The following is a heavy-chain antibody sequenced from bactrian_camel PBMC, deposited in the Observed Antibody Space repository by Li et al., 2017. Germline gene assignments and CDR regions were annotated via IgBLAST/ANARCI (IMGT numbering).Heavy chain of an antibody. J-gene: IGHJ4*01. D-gene: IGHD2*01. CDR1: GFAFSSHC. CDR2: IDSDGLA. CDR3: AAKDRKYCSYGFREPGLNY. V-gene: IGHV3S10*01. Sequence: DVQLVESGGGLVQPGGSLRLSCAASGFAFSSHCIGWFRQAPGKEREGVAVIDSDGLAKYADSVKGRLTISQDSAKNTLFLQMNSLKPEDTAMYYCAAKDRKYCSYGFREPGLNYWGQGTQVTVS.